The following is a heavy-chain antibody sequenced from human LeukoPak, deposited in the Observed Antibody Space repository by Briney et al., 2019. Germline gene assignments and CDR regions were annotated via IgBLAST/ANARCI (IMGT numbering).Heavy chain of an antibody. Sequence: GGSLRLSCAASGFTVSSNYMSWVRQAPGKGLEWVSVIYSGGSTYYADSVKGRFTISRDNSKNTLYLQMNSLRAEDTAVYYCARATLYSSSWYVTDYWGQGTLVTVSS. J-gene: IGHJ4*02. CDR1: GFTVSSNY. CDR2: IYSGGST. D-gene: IGHD6-13*01. CDR3: ARATLYSSSWYVTDY. V-gene: IGHV3-53*01.